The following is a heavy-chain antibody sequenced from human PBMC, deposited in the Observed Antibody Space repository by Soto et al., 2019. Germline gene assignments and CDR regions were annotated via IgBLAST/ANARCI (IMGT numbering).Heavy chain of an antibody. CDR1: GGSISSYY. CDR2: IYYSGST. CDR3: AKLIQLWKYYSGMDV. Sequence: SETLSLTCTVSGGSISSYYWSWIRQPPGKGLEWIGYIYYSGSTNYNPSLKSRVTISVDTSKNQFSLKLSSVTAADTAVYYCAKLIQLWKYYSGMDVWGQGTTVTVSS. V-gene: IGHV4-59*12. J-gene: IGHJ6*02. D-gene: IGHD5-18*01.